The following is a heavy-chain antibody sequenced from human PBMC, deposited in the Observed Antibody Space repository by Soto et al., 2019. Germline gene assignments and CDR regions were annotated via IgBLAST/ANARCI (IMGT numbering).Heavy chain of an antibody. CDR3: AKDQDIVVVPAAMPLDY. CDR1: GFTFSSYA. V-gene: IGHV3-23*01. Sequence: EVQLLESGGGLVQPGGSLRLSCAASGFTFSSYAMSWVRQAPGKGLEWVSAISGSGGSTYYADSVKGRFTISRDNSKNTRYLQMNSLRAEDTAVYYCAKDQDIVVVPAAMPLDYWGQGTLVTVSS. D-gene: IGHD2-2*01. CDR2: ISGSGGST. J-gene: IGHJ4*02.